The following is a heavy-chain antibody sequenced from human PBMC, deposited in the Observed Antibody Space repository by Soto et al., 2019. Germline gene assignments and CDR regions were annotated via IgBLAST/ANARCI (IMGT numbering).Heavy chain of an antibody. CDR1: GFTFSSYW. D-gene: IGHD2-15*01. J-gene: IGHJ4*02. CDR3: AREPFYCSGGRCYSGGGEY. CDR2: INSDGSTT. Sequence: EVQLVESGGGLVQPGGSLRLSCAASGFTFSSYWMHWVRQAPGKGLVWVSRINSDGSTTSYADSVKSRFTISSDNAKNTLYLQMNSPKAEDTAVYYCAREPFYCSGGRCYSGGGEYWGQGTLVTVSS. V-gene: IGHV3-74*01.